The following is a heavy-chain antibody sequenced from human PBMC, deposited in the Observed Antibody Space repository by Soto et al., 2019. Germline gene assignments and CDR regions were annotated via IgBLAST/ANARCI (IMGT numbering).Heavy chain of an antibody. J-gene: IGHJ5*02. V-gene: IGHV3-49*03. D-gene: IGHD3-3*01. CDR1: GFTFGDYA. CDR3: TSVLTIFGPKLPNNWFDP. Sequence: GGSLRLSCTASGFTFGDYAMSWFRQAPGKGLEWVGFIRSKAYGGTTEYAASVKGRFTISRDDSKSIAYLQVNSLKTEDTAVYYCTSVLTIFGPKLPNNWFDPWGQGTLVTVSS. CDR2: IRSKAYGGTT.